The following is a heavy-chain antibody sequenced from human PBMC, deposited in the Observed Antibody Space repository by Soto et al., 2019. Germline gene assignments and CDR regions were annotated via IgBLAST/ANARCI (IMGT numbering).Heavy chain of an antibody. Sequence: SXTLSLTGADYGGSFSGDHWSCIRQPPCKGLQGIGEINHSGSTNYNTSLKSRVTISVDTSKNQFSLKLSSVTAADTAVYYCASSSIAARAQLKRRYNWSDPWGQGTLVTVSS. CDR1: GGSFSGDH. CDR3: ASSSIAARAQLKRRYNWSDP. CDR2: INHSGST. V-gene: IGHV4-34*01. J-gene: IGHJ5*02. D-gene: IGHD6-6*01.